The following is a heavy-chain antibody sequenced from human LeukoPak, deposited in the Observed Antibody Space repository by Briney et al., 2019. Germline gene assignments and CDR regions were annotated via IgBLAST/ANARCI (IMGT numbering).Heavy chain of an antibody. J-gene: IGHJ4*02. CDR1: GFTFSSYE. CDR3: ARDSGDYALDY. Sequence: GGSLRLSCAASGFTFSSYEMNWVRQAPGKGLEWVSYISSSGSTIYYADSVKGRFTISRDNAKNSLYPQMNSLRAEDTAVYYCARDSGDYALDYWGQGTLVTVSS. V-gene: IGHV3-48*03. CDR2: ISSSGSTI. D-gene: IGHD4-17*01.